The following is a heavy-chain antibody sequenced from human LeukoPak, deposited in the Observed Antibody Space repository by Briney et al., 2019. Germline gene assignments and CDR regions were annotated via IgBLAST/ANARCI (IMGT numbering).Heavy chain of an antibody. J-gene: IGHJ6*03. D-gene: IGHD2-2*01. V-gene: IGHV3-30*18. CDR1: GFTFSSYG. Sequence: GGSLRLSCAASGFTFSSYGMHWVRQAPGKGLEWVAVISYDGSNKYYADSVKGRFTISRDNSKNTLYLQMNSLRAEDTAVYYCAKNYAPFAYYYYMDVWGKGTTVTVSS. CDR3: AKNYAPFAYYYYMDV. CDR2: ISYDGSNK.